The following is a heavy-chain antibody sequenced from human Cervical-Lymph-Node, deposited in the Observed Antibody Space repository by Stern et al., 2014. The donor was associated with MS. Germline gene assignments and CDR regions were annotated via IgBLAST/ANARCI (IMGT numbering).Heavy chain of an antibody. Sequence: QVQLVESGGGVVQPGTSLRLSCAVSGFTFSNYGMHWVRQAPGKGLEWVAVISYDADVKFYAESVKGRFTISRDTPKNTMYLQLNSLKVEDTAVYFCAKKSVGTTGTTTAFDYWGQGTLVTVSS. CDR3: AKKSVGTTGTTTAFDY. D-gene: IGHD1-1*01. V-gene: IGHV3-30*18. CDR1: GFTFSNYG. CDR2: ISYDADVK. J-gene: IGHJ4*02.